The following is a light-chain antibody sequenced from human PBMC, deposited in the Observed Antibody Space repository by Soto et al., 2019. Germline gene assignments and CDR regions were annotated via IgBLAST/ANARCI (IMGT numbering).Light chain of an antibody. CDR3: QKYNSAPLT. CDR1: RDTSNY. J-gene: IGKJ4*01. CDR2: AAS. Sequence: DIQGTHAPGSLCPCVLDRVTITCRASRDTSNYVAWCQQKPGKAPKPLIYAASTLQSGVPSRFSGSGSGTDFTLTISSLQPEDVATYYCQKYNSAPLTFGGGTKVDIK. V-gene: IGKV1-27*01.